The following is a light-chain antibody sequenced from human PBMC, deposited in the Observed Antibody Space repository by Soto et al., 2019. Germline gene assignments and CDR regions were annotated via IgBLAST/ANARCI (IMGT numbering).Light chain of an antibody. CDR1: QSVSRN. CDR3: QQYNNWPYT. V-gene: IGKV3-15*01. Sequence: EIVMTQSPVTLSVSPGERAALSCRASQSVSRNFAWYQQRPGQAPRLLIYGASTRATGIPARFSGSGSGTEFTLTISSLQSEDFAVYYCQQYNNWPYTFGQGTKLEIK. J-gene: IGKJ2*01. CDR2: GAS.